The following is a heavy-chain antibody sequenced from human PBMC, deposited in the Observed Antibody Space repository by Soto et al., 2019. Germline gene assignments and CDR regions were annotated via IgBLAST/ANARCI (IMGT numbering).Heavy chain of an antibody. CDR2: ISNSAGTNT. J-gene: IGHJ4*02. V-gene: IGHV3-23*01. CDR1: GFTFRSYG. D-gene: IGHD1-7*01. Sequence: GWSLRLSCAASGFTFRSYGMIWVRQAPGKGLEWVPAISNSAGTNTYYADSVKGRFTISRDNSKNTLYLQMDSLRTEDTALYYCAGWNYEYWGEGTQVTVSS. CDR3: AGWNYEY.